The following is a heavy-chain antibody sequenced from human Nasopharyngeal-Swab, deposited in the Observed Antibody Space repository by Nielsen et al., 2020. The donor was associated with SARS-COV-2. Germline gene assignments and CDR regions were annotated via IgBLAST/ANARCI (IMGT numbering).Heavy chain of an antibody. V-gene: IGHV3-11*04. J-gene: IGHJ3*02. D-gene: IGHD1-1*01. Sequence: GRARSLSCASIGFTFSDYYMSWIRQAPGRRLEWVSYISSSGSTIYYADSVKGRFTISRDNAKNSLYLQMNSLRAEDTAVYYCASSQAYNWNDSDAFDIWGQGTMVTVSS. CDR2: ISSSGSTI. CDR1: GFTFSDYY. CDR3: ASSQAYNWNDSDAFDI.